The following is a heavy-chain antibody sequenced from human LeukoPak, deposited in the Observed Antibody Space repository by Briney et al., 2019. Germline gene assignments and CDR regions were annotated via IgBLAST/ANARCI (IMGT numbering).Heavy chain of an antibody. Sequence: SETLSLTCTVSGGSISSYYWSWIRQPPGKGLEWIGYIYYSGSTNYNPSLKSRVTISVDTSKNQFSLKLSSVTAADTAVYYCARRGSGYDYFVYWGQGTLVTVSS. CDR2: IYYSGST. D-gene: IGHD5-12*01. V-gene: IGHV4-59*08. CDR1: GGSISSYY. CDR3: ARRGSGYDYFVY. J-gene: IGHJ4*02.